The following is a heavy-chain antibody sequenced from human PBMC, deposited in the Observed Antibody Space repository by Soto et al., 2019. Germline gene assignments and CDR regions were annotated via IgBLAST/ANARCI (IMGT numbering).Heavy chain of an antibody. D-gene: IGHD5-18*01. CDR1: GFTFSDSA. Sequence: EVQLVESGGGLVQPGGSLKLSCAASGFTFSDSAIHWVRQASGKGLEWVGRIRSKVNSYATAYAASVKGRFTISRDDSMNTAYLQMDRLKTEDTAVYYCTRRRDWTALDPLDYWGQGTLVTLSS. V-gene: IGHV3-73*02. CDR2: IRSKVNSYAT. J-gene: IGHJ4*02. CDR3: TRRRDWTALDPLDY.